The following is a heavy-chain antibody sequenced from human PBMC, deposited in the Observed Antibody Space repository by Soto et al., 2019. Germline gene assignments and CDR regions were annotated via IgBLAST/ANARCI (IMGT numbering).Heavy chain of an antibody. D-gene: IGHD4-17*01. CDR3: AVYGYGVSAAAY. CDR1: GFTFSRYS. CDR2: ISYDGTNK. V-gene: IGHV3-30-3*01. J-gene: IGHJ4*02. Sequence: QVHLVESGGGVVQPGWSLRLSCAASGFTFSRYSMHWVRQAPGKGLEWVAIISYDGTNKYYADALKGRFTISRDNSKSTLFLQMNSLRPEDTAVYYCAVYGYGVSAAAYWGQGTLVTVSS.